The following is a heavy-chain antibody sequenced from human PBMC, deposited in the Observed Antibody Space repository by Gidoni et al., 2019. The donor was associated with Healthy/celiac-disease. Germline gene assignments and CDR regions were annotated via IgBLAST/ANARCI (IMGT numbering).Heavy chain of an antibody. Sequence: QVQLQQWGAGLLKPSETLSLTCAVYGGSFSGYYWSWIRQPPGKGLEWIGEINHSGSTNYNPSLKSRVTISVDTSKNQFSLKLSSVTAADTAVYYCARGGGSSYSGYYFDYWGQGTLVTVSS. CDR3: ARGGGSSYSGYYFDY. CDR2: INHSGST. CDR1: GGSFSGYY. D-gene: IGHD6-13*01. J-gene: IGHJ4*02. V-gene: IGHV4-34*01.